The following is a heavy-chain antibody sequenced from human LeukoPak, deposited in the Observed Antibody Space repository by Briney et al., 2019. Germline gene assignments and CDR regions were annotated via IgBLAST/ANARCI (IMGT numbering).Heavy chain of an antibody. CDR3: ASHLFWQQGLFDP. D-gene: IGHD6-19*01. V-gene: IGHV4-4*02. J-gene: IGHJ5*02. Sequence: SETLSLTCAVSDGSISSSNWWTWVRQPPGKGLEWIGEIYHSGSTNYNPSLKSRVTISVDKSKNQFSLKLTSVTAADTAVYYCASHLFWQQGLFDPWGQGTLVTVSS. CDR2: IYHSGST. CDR1: DGSISSSNW.